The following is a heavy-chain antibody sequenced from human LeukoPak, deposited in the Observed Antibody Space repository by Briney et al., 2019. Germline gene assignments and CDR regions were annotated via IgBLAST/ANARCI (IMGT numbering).Heavy chain of an antibody. J-gene: IGHJ6*02. Sequence: ASVNVSCEASVDTFSSYAISCVRQAPGQGREWGGGIIPIFGTANYAQKFQGRVTITADASTSTAYMELSSLRSEDTAVYYCARSDEYSSSSRYYGMDVWGQGTTVTVSS. CDR2: IIPIFGTA. CDR1: VDTFSSYA. CDR3: ARSDEYSSSSRYYGMDV. V-gene: IGHV1-69*13. D-gene: IGHD6-6*01.